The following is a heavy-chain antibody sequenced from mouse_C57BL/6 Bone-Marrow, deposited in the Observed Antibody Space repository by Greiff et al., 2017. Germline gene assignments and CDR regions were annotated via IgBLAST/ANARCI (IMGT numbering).Heavy chain of an antibody. J-gene: IGHJ2*01. D-gene: IGHD1-1*01. CDR2: IYPRSGNT. CDR1: GYTFTSYG. Sequence: LQESGAELARPGASVKLSCKASGYTFTSYGISWVKQRTGQGLEWIGEIYPRSGNTYYNEKFKGKATLTADKSSSTAYMELRRLTSEDSAVYFCARVYYYGSSDYFDYWGQGTTLTVSS. CDR3: ARVYYYGSSDYFDY. V-gene: IGHV1-81*01.